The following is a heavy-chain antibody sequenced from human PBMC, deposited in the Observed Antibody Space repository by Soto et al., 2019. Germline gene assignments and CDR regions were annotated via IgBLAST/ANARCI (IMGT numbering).Heavy chain of an antibody. CDR2: IKQDGSEK. Sequence: GGSLRLSCAASGFTFSSYWMSWVRQAPGKGLEWVANIKQDGSEKYYVDSVKGLFTISRDNAKNSLYLQMNSLRAEDTAVYYCARFSSTSCYLCYYYYGMDVWGQGTTVTVSS. CDR3: ARFSSTSCYLCYYYYGMDV. J-gene: IGHJ6*02. D-gene: IGHD2-2*01. CDR1: GFTFSSYW. V-gene: IGHV3-7*03.